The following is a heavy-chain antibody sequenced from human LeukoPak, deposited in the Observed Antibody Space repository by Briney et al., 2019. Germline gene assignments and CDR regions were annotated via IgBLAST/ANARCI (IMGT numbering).Heavy chain of an antibody. CDR3: AKVRYHVLLWFGESPFDY. J-gene: IGHJ4*02. Sequence: PGGSLRLSCAASGFTFSSYSMNWVRQAPGKGLEWVSYISSSSSTIYYADSVKGRFTISRDNAKNSLYLQMNSLRAEDTAVYYCAKVRYHVLLWFGESPFDYWGQGTLVTVSS. CDR1: GFTFSSYS. D-gene: IGHD3-10*01. CDR2: ISSSSSTI. V-gene: IGHV3-48*01.